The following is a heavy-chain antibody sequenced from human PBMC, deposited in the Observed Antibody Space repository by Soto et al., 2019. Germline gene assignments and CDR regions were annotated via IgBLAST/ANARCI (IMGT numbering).Heavy chain of an antibody. CDR3: AKDRLQILVVPAANSDY. Sequence: GGSLRLSCAASGFTFSSYAMSWVRQAPGKGLEWVSAISGSGGSTYYADSVKGRFTIPRDNSKNTLYLQMNSLRAEDTAVYYCAKDRLQILVVPAANSDYWGQGTLVTVSS. CDR2: ISGSGGST. V-gene: IGHV3-23*01. J-gene: IGHJ4*02. CDR1: GFTFSSYA. D-gene: IGHD2-2*01.